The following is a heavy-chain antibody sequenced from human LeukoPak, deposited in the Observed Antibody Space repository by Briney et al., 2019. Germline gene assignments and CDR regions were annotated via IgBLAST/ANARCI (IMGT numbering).Heavy chain of an antibody. J-gene: IGHJ5*02. D-gene: IGHD1-26*01. Sequence: SETLSLTCTVSGGSFSSYYWSWIRQPPGKEPQWIGYINYSGRTNYNPSLSSRVTISVDTSKNQFSLKLSSVTAADTAVYYCARAGATDDWFDPWGQGTLVTVSS. CDR1: GGSFSSYY. V-gene: IGHV4-59*01. CDR2: INYSGRT. CDR3: ARAGATDDWFDP.